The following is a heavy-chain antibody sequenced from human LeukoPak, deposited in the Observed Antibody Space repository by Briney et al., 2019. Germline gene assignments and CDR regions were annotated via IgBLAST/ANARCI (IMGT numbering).Heavy chain of an antibody. Sequence: GGSLRLSCAASGFSFSSYWMTWVRQAPGKGLEWVANINPDGDKKTYVDSVKGRFTISRDNARNALYLQMSSLGVDDTAIYYCASQPAVIDLDCWGQGALVTVSS. CDR3: ASQPAVIDLDC. J-gene: IGHJ4*02. V-gene: IGHV3-7*01. CDR2: INPDGDKK. CDR1: GFSFSSYW. D-gene: IGHD2/OR15-2a*01.